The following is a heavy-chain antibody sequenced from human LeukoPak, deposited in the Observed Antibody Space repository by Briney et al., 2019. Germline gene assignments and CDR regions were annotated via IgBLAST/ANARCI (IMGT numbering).Heavy chain of an antibody. Sequence: GGSLRLSCVASGFTFDDYAMHWVRQAPGKGLEWVSGISWNGDSKGYADSVKGRFTISRDNAKNSLYLQMTSLRTEDTALYYCAKSDSNYRGYFDYWGQGTLVTVSS. J-gene: IGHJ4*02. CDR2: ISWNGDSK. V-gene: IGHV3-9*01. CDR3: AKSDSNYRGYFDY. D-gene: IGHD1-26*01. CDR1: GFTFDDYA.